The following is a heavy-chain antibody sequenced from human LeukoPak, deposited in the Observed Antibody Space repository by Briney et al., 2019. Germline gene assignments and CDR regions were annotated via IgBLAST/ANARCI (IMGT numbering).Heavy chain of an antibody. J-gene: IGHJ4*02. CDR3: ARDVERTGGTYYYGSGSPRG. V-gene: IGHV3-48*03. CDR1: GFTFSSYE. CDR2: ISSSGSII. Sequence: GGSLRLSCAASGFTFSSYEMNWVRQAPGKGLEWVSYISSSGSIIYYADSVKGRFTISRDNAKNSLYLQMNSLRAEDTAVYYCARDVERTGGTYYYGSGSPRGWGQGTLVTVSS. D-gene: IGHD3-10*01.